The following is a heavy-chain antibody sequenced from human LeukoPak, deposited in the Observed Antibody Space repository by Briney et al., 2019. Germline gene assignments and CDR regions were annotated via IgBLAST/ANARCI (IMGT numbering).Heavy chain of an antibody. CDR2: ISGSDNSA. CDR3: AKHLGSGSYYNGDAFDI. V-gene: IGHV3-23*01. J-gene: IGHJ3*02. D-gene: IGHD3-10*01. CDR1: VFTSSRHA. Sequence: QAGGSLRLSCAASVFTSSRHAMSGVRQAPGKGLEWVSGISGSDNSAKYAESVKGRFTISRDNSKKTMYMQMNSLRAEDTAVYYCAKHLGSGSYYNGDAFDIWGQGTMVTVSS.